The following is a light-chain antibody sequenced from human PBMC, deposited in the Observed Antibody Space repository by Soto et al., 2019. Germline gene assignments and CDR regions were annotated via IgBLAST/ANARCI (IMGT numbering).Light chain of an antibody. CDR3: AAWDDSLSGIYV. J-gene: IGLJ1*01. CDR2: RNN. CDR1: SSNIGSNY. V-gene: IGLV1-47*01. Sequence: QSVLTQPHSASGTPGQRVPISCSGSSSNIGSNYVYWYQQLPGTAPKLLIYRNNQRPSGVPDRFSGSKSGTSASLAISGLRSEDEADYYCAAWDDSLSGIYVFGTGTKLTVL.